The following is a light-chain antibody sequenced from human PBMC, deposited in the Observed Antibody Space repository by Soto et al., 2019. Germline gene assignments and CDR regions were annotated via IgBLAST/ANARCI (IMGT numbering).Light chain of an antibody. Sequence: EIEMTQSEVTLSVSAGDRATLSCRASQSIGSSLAWYQQKRGQGPRLLIYGAITRATGVPARFSGSGSATEFTLTISSLQSEDFAVYYCQQYNQWPYTFGQGTKLEIK. CDR3: QQYNQWPYT. CDR2: GAI. V-gene: IGKV3-15*01. CDR1: QSIGSS. J-gene: IGKJ2*01.